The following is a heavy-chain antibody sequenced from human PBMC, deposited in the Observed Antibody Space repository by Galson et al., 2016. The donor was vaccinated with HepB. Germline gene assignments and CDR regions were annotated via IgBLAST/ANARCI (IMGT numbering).Heavy chain of an antibody. CDR3: ATPDEGSGRIFDY. CDR2: IKQDGSEK. V-gene: IGHV3-7*03. Sequence: SLRLSCAASGFTFTTYWMTWVRQAPGKGLEWVANIKQDGSEKYYVDSVKGRFTISRDNAKNSLYLQMNSLRAEDTAVYYCATPDEGSGRIFDYWGQGTSVTVSS. D-gene: IGHD2-15*01. CDR1: GFTFTTYW. J-gene: IGHJ4*02.